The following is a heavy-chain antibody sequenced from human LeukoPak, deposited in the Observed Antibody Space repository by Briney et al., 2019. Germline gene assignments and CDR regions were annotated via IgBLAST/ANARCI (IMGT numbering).Heavy chain of an antibody. D-gene: IGHD6-6*01. CDR3: ARDRPVELGHLFDY. CDR1: GYTFTSYG. J-gene: IGHJ4*02. CDR2: ISAYNGNT. Sequence: ASVKVSCKASGYTFTSYGISWVRQAPGQGLEWMGWISAYNGNTNYAQKLQGRVTMTTDTSTGTAYMELRSLRSDDTAVYYCARDRPVELGHLFDYWGQGTLVTVSS. V-gene: IGHV1-18*01.